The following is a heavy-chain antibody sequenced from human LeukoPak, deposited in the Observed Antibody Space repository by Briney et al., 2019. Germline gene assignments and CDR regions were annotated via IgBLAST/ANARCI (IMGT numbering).Heavy chain of an antibody. V-gene: IGHV3-23*01. D-gene: IGHD6-6*01. J-gene: IGHJ5*02. Sequence: KPGGSLRLSRAASGFTFSTYAMSWVRQAPGKGLEWVSVVSGTGGRTYYADSVKGRFTISRDNSKNTLYLQMNSLRAEDTALYYCVKASSSSPQYNWFDAWGQGTLVTVSS. CDR3: VKASSSSPQYNWFDA. CDR1: GFTFSTYA. CDR2: VSGTGGRT.